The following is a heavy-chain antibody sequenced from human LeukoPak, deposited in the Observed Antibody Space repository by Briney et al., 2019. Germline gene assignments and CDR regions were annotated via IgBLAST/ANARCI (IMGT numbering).Heavy chain of an antibody. CDR2: ISSTGSSI. J-gene: IGHJ5*02. V-gene: IGHV3-21*01. CDR1: GFTFSYNT. D-gene: IGHD1-1*01. CDR3: ARDDVAWNDVHWFDP. Sequence: GGSLRLSCAASGFTFSYNTMSWVRQAPGKGLEWVSSISSTGSSIYYADSVKGRFTLSRDNAKNSLYLQMSSLRVEDTAVYYCARDDVAWNDVHWFDPWGQGTLVTVSS.